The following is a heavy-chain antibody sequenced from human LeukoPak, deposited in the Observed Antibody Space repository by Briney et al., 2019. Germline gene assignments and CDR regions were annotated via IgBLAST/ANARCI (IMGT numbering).Heavy chain of an antibody. Sequence: GGSLRLSCAASGFTFSDYYMSWIRQAPGKGLEWVSYIHKSGSTIDYADTVKGRFTISRGNIKNSLYLQMNSLRAEDTAVYYCAKGHTTLAFDPWGQGTLVTVSS. CDR3: AKGHTTLAFDP. J-gene: IGHJ5*02. V-gene: IGHV3-11*04. D-gene: IGHD2/OR15-2a*01. CDR2: IHKSGSTI. CDR1: GFTFSDYY.